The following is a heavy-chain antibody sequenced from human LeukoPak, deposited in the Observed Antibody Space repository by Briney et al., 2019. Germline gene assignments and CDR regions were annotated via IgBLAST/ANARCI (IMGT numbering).Heavy chain of an antibody. D-gene: IGHD2-15*01. CDR1: GFTFDDYA. Sequence: GGSLRLSCAASGFTFDDYATHWVRQAPGKGLEWVSGISWNSGSIGYADSVKGRFTISRDNAKNSLYLQMNSLRAEDTALYYCAKNTVVVAATTSGYFDLWGRGTLVTVSS. CDR2: ISWNSGSI. J-gene: IGHJ2*01. V-gene: IGHV3-9*01. CDR3: AKNTVVVAATTSGYFDL.